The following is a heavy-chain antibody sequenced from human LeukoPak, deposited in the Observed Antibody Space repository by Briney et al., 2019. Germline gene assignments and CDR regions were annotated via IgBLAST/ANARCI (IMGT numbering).Heavy chain of an antibody. V-gene: IGHV4-4*07. CDR2: VSTSWIT. CDR3: ARHDGFDRGYYYYMDV. J-gene: IGHJ6*03. Sequence: SHTLSLPCTVSGHFINSYYWSWVRQPAGKGLEWIGRVSTSWITKYNPSLKRQIPISVGTSQHQISLKLTSVTAADTAVYYCARHDGFDRGYYYYMDVWGKGTTVTVSS. D-gene: IGHD3-9*01. CDR1: GHFINSYY.